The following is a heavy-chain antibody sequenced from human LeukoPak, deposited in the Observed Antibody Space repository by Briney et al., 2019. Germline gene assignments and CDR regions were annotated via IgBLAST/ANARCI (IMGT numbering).Heavy chain of an antibody. V-gene: IGHV3-33*01. CDR3: ARDYGGDAGLDS. CDR1: GFTFSSYG. J-gene: IGHJ4*02. D-gene: IGHD4-23*01. CDR2: IWSDDRNK. Sequence: GGSLRLPCAASGFTFSSYGMHWVRQAPGKGLEWVALIWSDDRNKYYADSVKGQFTISRDNSKNTLYLQMNSLRAEDTAVCYCARDYGGDAGLDSWGQGTLVTVSS.